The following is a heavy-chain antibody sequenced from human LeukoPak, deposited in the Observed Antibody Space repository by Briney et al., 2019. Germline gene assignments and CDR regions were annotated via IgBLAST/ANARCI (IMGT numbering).Heavy chain of an antibody. CDR2: ISSSGSTI. CDR1: GFTFSGYY. Sequence: GGSLRLSCAASGFTFSGYYMSWIRQAPGKGLEWVSYISSSGSTIYYADSVKGRFTISRDNAKNSLYLQMNSLRAEDTAVYYCARARVIGRFDPWGQGTLVTVSS. J-gene: IGHJ5*02. D-gene: IGHD2-21*01. V-gene: IGHV3-11*01. CDR3: ARARVIGRFDP.